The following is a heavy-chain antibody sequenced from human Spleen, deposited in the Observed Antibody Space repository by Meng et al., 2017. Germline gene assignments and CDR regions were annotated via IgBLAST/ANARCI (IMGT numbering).Heavy chain of an antibody. Sequence: GGSLRLSCATSGFTFISSYMHWVRQSPRRGLEFVALINSDGTTTSYADSVKGRFTISRDNAQRTLYLQMNSLKVEDKAVYYCTREPGYSYGTKFGFWGHGTLVTVSS. CDR1: GFTFISSY. V-gene: IGHV3-74*01. J-gene: IGHJ4*01. D-gene: IGHD5-18*01. CDR3: TREPGYSYGTKFGF. CDR2: INSDGTTT.